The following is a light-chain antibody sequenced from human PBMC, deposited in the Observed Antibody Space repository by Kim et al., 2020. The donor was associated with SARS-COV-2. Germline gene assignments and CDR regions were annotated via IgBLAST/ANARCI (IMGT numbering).Light chain of an antibody. CDR3: ATWDDRLIGWV. CDR1: SSNIGGNY. CDR2: RSN. Sequence: RVTISCSGSSSNIGGNYVYWYQHLPGTAPKLLLYRSNQRPSGVPDRFSGSKSGTSASLAISGLRSEDEAEYYCATWDDRLIGWVFGGGTQLTVL. J-gene: IGLJ3*02. V-gene: IGLV1-47*01.